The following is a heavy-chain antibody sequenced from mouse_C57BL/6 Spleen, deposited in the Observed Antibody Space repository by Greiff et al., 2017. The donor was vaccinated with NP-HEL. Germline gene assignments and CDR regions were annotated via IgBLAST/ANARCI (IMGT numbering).Heavy chain of an antibody. V-gene: IGHV1-82*01. D-gene: IGHD1-1*01. CDR3: ARRGPFITTVVATDYARDD. CDR2: IYPGDGDT. CDR1: GYAFSSSW. J-gene: IGHJ4*01. Sequence: VQLQQSGPELVKPGASVKISCKASGYAFSSSWMNWVKQRPGKGLEWIGRIYPGDGDTNYNGKFKGKATLTADKSSSTAYMQLSSLTSEDSAVYFCARRGPFITTVVATDYARDDWGQGTSVTVSS.